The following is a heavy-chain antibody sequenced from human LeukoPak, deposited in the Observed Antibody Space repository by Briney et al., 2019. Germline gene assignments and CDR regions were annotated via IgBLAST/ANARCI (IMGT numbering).Heavy chain of an antibody. D-gene: IGHD3-3*01. V-gene: IGHV4-34*01. J-gene: IGHJ6*03. CDR1: GGSFGGYY. CDR3: ARLLRFLEWPNHYYYMDV. Sequence: PSETLSLTCAVYGGSFGGYYWSWIRQPPGKGLEWIGEINHSGSTNYNPSLKSRVTISVDTSKNQFSLKLSSVTAADTAVYYCARLLRFLEWPNHYYYMDVWGKGTTVTVSS. CDR2: INHSGST.